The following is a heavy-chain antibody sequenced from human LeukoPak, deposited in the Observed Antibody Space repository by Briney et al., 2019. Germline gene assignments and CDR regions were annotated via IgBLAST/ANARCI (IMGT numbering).Heavy chain of an antibody. J-gene: IGHJ4*02. D-gene: IGHD5-18*01. CDR1: GYSFTSYG. Sequence: GASVKVPCKASGYSFTSYGISWVRQAPGQGLEWMGWISGYSGNTNYAQKLQGRVTMTTDTSTSTAYMELRSLRSDDTAVYYCARGYGVVDTAMVDYWGQGTLVTVSS. CDR3: ARGYGVVDTAMVDY. CDR2: ISGYSGNT. V-gene: IGHV1-18*01.